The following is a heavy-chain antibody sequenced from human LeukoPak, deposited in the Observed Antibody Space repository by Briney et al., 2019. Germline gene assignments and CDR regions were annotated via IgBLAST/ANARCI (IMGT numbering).Heavy chain of an antibody. Sequence: GGSLRLSCAASGFTFSAFGMHWVRQAPGKGPEWLEFIGFDASDKFYADSVKGRFTISRDNSKNTLHLQMNSLSSEDTAVYYCAKDLDCSGGTCHKTVDYGGRGTLVTVSS. J-gene: IGHJ4*02. D-gene: IGHD2-15*01. V-gene: IGHV3-30*02. CDR1: GFTFSAFG. CDR3: AKDLDCSGGTCHKTVDY. CDR2: IGFDASDK.